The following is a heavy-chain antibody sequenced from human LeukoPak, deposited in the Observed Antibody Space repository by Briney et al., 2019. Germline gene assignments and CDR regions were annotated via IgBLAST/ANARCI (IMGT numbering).Heavy chain of an antibody. D-gene: IGHD4-17*01. CDR2: INPNSGGT. CDR3: ARDGSKYGDYVFDY. Sequence: ASVKVSCKASGYTFTGYYMHWVRQAPGQGPEWMGRINPNSGGTNYAQKFQGRVTMTRDTSISTAYMELSRLRSDDTAVYYCARDGSKYGDYVFDYWGQGTLVTVSS. CDR1: GYTFTGYY. V-gene: IGHV1-2*06. J-gene: IGHJ4*02.